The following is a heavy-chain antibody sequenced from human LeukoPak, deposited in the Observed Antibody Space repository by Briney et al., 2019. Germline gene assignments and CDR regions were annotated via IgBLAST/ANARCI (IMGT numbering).Heavy chain of an antibody. Sequence: SVKVSCKASGGTFSSYAISWVRQAPGRGLEWMGGIIPIFGTANYAQKFQGRVTITTDESTSTAYMELSSLRSEDTAVYYCARGRYYYGSGSYSPYYYYMDVWGKGTTVTVSS. J-gene: IGHJ6*03. V-gene: IGHV1-69*05. CDR2: IIPIFGTA. CDR3: ARGRYYYGSGSYSPYYYYMDV. CDR1: GGTFSSYA. D-gene: IGHD3-10*01.